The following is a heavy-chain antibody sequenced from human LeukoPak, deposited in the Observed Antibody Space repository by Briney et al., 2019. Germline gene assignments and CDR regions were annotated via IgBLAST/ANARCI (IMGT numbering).Heavy chain of an antibody. CDR3: ARVLGYYYDSRGHDY. CDR1: GFTFSSYS. J-gene: IGHJ4*02. V-gene: IGHV3-23*01. D-gene: IGHD3-22*01. CDR2: IGNSGDNT. Sequence: GGSLRLSCAASGFTFSSYSMSWVRQAPGKGLEWVSAIGNSGDNTYYADSVKGRFTISRDNAKNSLYLQMNSLRGEDTAVYYCARVLGYYYDSRGHDYWGQGTLVTVSS.